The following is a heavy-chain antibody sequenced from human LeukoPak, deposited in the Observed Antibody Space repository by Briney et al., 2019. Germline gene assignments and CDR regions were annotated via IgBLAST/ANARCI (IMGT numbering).Heavy chain of an antibody. CDR2: ISAYNGNT. V-gene: IGHV1-18*01. J-gene: IGHJ5*02. CDR1: GYTFTSYG. D-gene: IGHD3/OR15-3a*01. Sequence: ASVKVSCKASGYTFTSYGISWVRQAPGQGLEWMGWISAYNGNTNYAQKFQGRVTMTTDTSTSTAYMEVRSLRSDDTAVYYCATEGGLGLGENWFDPWGQGTLVTVSS. CDR3: ATEGGLGLGENWFDP.